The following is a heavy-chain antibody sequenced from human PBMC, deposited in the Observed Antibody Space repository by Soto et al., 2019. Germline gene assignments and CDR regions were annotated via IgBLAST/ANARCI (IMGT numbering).Heavy chain of an antibody. CDR1: GFTFSSYS. J-gene: IGHJ4*02. CDR2: ISSSSSTI. D-gene: IGHD2-15*01. Sequence: PGGSLRLSCAASGFTFSSYSMNWVRQAPGKGLEWVSYISSSSSTIYYADSVKGRFTISRDNAKNTLYLQMNSLRAEDTAVYYCAKDSVVAATSYFDYWGQGTLVTVSS. CDR3: AKDSVVAATSYFDY. V-gene: IGHV3-48*01.